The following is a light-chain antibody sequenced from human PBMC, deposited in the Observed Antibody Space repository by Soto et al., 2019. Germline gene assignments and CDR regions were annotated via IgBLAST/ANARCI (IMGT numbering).Light chain of an antibody. J-gene: IGKJ1*01. CDR3: QQYSTYWT. CDR2: KAS. CDR1: QSISTW. Sequence: DIQMTQSPSTLSASVGDRVTITCRASQSISTWLAWYQQKAGKAPKLLIYKASILESGFPSRFSGSGSGTEFNLTISSLQPDNIATYYCQQYSTYWTFGQGTKVEIK. V-gene: IGKV1-5*03.